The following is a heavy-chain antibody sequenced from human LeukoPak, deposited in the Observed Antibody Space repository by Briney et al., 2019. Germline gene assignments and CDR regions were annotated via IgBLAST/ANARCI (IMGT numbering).Heavy chain of an antibody. Sequence: SVKVSCKASGGTFSSYAISWVRQAPGQGLEWMGGIIPIFGTANYAQKFQGRVTVTADESTSTAYMELSSLRSEDTAVYYCARVGRRYYDSSGYSYDYWGQGTLVTVSS. CDR1: GGTFSSYA. D-gene: IGHD3-22*01. J-gene: IGHJ4*02. V-gene: IGHV1-69*13. CDR2: IIPIFGTA. CDR3: ARVGRRYYDSSGYSYDY.